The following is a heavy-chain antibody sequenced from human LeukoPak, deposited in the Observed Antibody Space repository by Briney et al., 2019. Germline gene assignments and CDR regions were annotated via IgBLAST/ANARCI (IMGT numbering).Heavy chain of an antibody. V-gene: IGHV4-34*01. CDR1: GGSFSGYY. D-gene: IGHD2-2*01. CDR2: INHSGST. CDR3: ARGKYKGIVVVPAANDAFDI. J-gene: IGHJ3*02. Sequence: PSETLSLTCAVYGGSFSGYYWSWIRQPPGKGLEWIGEINHSGSTNYNPSLKSRVTISVDTYKNKLSLKLSSVAAADTAVYYCARGKYKGIVVVPAANDAFDIWGQGTMVTVSS.